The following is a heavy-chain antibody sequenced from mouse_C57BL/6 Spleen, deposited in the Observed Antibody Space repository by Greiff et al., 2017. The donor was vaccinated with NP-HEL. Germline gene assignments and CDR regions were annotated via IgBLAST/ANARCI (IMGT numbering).Heavy chain of an antibody. D-gene: IGHD2-1*01. J-gene: IGHJ2*01. CDR1: GYAFSSYW. Sequence: QVQLKQSGAELVKPGASVKISCKASGYAFSSYWMNWVKQRPGKGLEWIGQIYPGDGDTNYNGKFKGKATLTADKSSSTAYMQLSSLTSEDSAVYFGARGVYGNSFDYWGQGTTLTVSS. CDR3: ARGVYGNSFDY. CDR2: IYPGDGDT. V-gene: IGHV1-80*01.